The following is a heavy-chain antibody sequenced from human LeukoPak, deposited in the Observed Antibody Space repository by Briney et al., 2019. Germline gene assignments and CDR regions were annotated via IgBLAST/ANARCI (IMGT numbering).Heavy chain of an antibody. D-gene: IGHD6-13*01. CDR2: ISGSGGST. CDR1: GFTFSSYA. J-gene: IGHJ6*03. CDR3: AKLSVAAAGTNYYYYMDV. V-gene: IGHV3-23*01. Sequence: PGGSLRLSCAASGFTFSSYAMSWVRQAPGKGLEWVSAISGSGGSTYYADSVKGRFTISRDNSKNTLYLQMNSLRAEDTAVYYCAKLSVAAAGTNYYYYMDVWGKGTTVTVSS.